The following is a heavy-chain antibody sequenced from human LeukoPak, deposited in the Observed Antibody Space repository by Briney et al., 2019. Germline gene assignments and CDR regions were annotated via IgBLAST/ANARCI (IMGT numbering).Heavy chain of an antibody. D-gene: IGHD2-2*01. Sequence: GRSLRLSCAASGFTFSSYGMHWVRQAPGKGLEWVAVIWYDGSNKYYADSVKGRFTISRDNSKNTLYLQMNSLRAEDTAVYYCANPGGEYCSSTSCPNWFDPWGQGTLVTVSS. J-gene: IGHJ5*02. CDR2: IWYDGSNK. CDR3: ANPGGEYCSSTSCPNWFDP. V-gene: IGHV3-33*06. CDR1: GFTFSSYG.